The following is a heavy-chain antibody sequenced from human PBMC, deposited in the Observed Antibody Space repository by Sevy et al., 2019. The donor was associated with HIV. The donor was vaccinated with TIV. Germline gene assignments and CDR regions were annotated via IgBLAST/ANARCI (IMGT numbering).Heavy chain of an antibody. CDR3: ARLPTGLQSFNYLLSTYFDS. CDR1: GFDFNNHW. Sequence: GGSLRLSCAASGFDFNNHWMSWVRQAPEKGLEWVANIKHDGSETYYVDSLEGRFTIPRDNAKNSLSLQINDLRAEDTAMYYCARLPTGLQSFNYLLSTYFDSWGQGTLVTVSS. J-gene: IGHJ4*02. D-gene: IGHD3-9*01. CDR2: IKHDGSET. V-gene: IGHV3-7*03.